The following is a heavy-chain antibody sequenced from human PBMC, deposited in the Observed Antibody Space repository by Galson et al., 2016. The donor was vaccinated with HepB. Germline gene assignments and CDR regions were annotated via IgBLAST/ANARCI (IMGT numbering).Heavy chain of an antibody. CDR2: IWPGDSDA. Sequence: QSGAEVKKPGESLKISCKGSGYNFNSYWIAWVRQMPGKGLEWMGVIWPGDSDARYSPSFQGQVTISVDKSFSTAYLQWSSLKASDTAMYYCARRRDGYTPSDYWGQGTPVVVS. V-gene: IGHV5-51*01. J-gene: IGHJ4*02. CDR1: GYNFNSYW. CDR3: ARRRDGYTPSDY. D-gene: IGHD5-24*01.